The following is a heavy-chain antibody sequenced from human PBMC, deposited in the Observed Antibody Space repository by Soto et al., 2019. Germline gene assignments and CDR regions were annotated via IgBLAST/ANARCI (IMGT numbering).Heavy chain of an antibody. CDR2: INPNSGGT. V-gene: IGHV1-2*02. D-gene: IGHD6-6*01. CDR1: GNTFTCYY. Sequence: ASVKVSCKASGNTFTCYYMQWVRQAPGQGLEWMGWINPNSGGTNYAQKFQGRVTMTRDTSISTAYMELSRLRSGDTAVYYCARVGSSSVVGHFDYWGQGTLVTVSS. CDR3: ARVGSSSVVGHFDY. J-gene: IGHJ4*02.